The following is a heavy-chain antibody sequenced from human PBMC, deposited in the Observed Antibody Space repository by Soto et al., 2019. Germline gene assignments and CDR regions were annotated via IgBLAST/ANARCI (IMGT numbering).Heavy chain of an antibody. CDR2: IYYSGST. D-gene: IGHD6-13*01. CDR1: GGSISSYY. Sequence: QVQLQESGPGLVKPSETLSLTCTVSGGSISSYYWSWIRQPPGKGLEWIGYIYYSGSTNYNPSLKSRVTISVDTSKNQFSLKLSSVTAADTAVYYCAREAPPTLAAAGHFDYWGQGTLVTVSS. J-gene: IGHJ4*02. V-gene: IGHV4-59*01. CDR3: AREAPPTLAAAGHFDY.